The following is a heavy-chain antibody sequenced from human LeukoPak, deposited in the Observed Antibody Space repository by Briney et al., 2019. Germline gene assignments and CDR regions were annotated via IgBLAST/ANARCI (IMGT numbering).Heavy chain of an antibody. CDR1: GFTFSSCS. J-gene: IGHJ6*03. CDR2: ISSSSSYI. CDR3: ARDRGVTTPYYMDV. D-gene: IGHD4-17*01. Sequence: YPGGSLRLSCAASGFTFSSCSMNWVRQAPGKGLEWVSSISSSSSYIYYADSVKGRFTISRDNAKNSLYLQMNSLRAEDTAVYYCARDRGVTTPYYMDVWGKGTTVTVSS. V-gene: IGHV3-21*01.